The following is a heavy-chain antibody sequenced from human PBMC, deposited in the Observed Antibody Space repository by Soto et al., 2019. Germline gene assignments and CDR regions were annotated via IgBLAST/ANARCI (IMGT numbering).Heavy chain of an antibody. CDR2: INPNSGGT. V-gene: IGHV1-2*04. CDR3: ARESSVVVAATPSSSYGMDV. Sequence: GASVKVSCKASGYTFTGYYMHWVRQAPGQGLKWMGWINPNSGGTNYAQKFQGWVTMTRDTSISTAYMELSRLRSDDTAVYYCARESSVVVAATPSSSYGMDVWGQGTTVTVSS. CDR1: GYTFTGYY. D-gene: IGHD2-15*01. J-gene: IGHJ6*02.